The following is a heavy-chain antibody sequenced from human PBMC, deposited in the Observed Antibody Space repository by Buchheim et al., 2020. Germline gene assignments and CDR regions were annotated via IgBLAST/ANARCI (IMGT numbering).Heavy chain of an antibody. D-gene: IGHD4-23*01. CDR3: ATSQRAVVTPVDC. V-gene: IGHV4-59*01. CDR2: VYYSGST. J-gene: IGHJ4*02. Sequence: QVQLQESGPGLVKPSETLSLTCSVSGGSISSYFWSWIRQTPGKGLEWIGYVYYSGSTNYNPSLKSRVTISVDTSKNQLSLKMTSVTAADTAVYYCATSQRAVVTPVDCWGQGTL. CDR1: GGSISSYF.